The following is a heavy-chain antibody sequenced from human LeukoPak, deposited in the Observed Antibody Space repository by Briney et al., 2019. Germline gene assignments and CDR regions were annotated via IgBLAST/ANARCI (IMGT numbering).Heavy chain of an antibody. CDR2: IYTSGST. CDR1: GGSISSYY. Sequence: SETLSLTCTVSGGSISSYYWSWIRQPAGKGLEWIGRIYTSGSTNYNPSLKSRVTMSVDTSKNQLSLKLSSVTAADTAVYYCACGRIVGARGAFDIWGQGTMVTVSS. J-gene: IGHJ3*02. D-gene: IGHD1-26*01. CDR3: ACGRIVGARGAFDI. V-gene: IGHV4-4*07.